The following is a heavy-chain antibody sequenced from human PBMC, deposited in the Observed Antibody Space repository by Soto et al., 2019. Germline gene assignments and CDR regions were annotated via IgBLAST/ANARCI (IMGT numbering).Heavy chain of an antibody. CDR1: GGSVSSGSYY. CDR2: IYYSGST. V-gene: IGHV4-61*01. D-gene: IGHD3-3*01. Sequence: WETLSLTCTVSGGSVSSGSYYWSWIRQPPGKGLEWIGYIYYSGSTNYNPSLKSRVTISVDTSKNQFSLKLSSVTAADTAVYYCAREYVLRFLEWLPQGFDPWGQGTLVTVSS. CDR3: AREYVLRFLEWLPQGFDP. J-gene: IGHJ5*02.